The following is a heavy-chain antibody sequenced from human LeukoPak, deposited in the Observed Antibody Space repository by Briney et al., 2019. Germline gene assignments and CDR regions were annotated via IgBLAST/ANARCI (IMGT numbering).Heavy chain of an antibody. D-gene: IGHD7-27*01. CDR1: GFTVSSNY. J-gene: IGHJ6*02. CDR2: TYGGGST. V-gene: IGHV3-66*02. CDR3: ARVLGSYYYAMDV. Sequence: SGGSLRLSCAAASGFTVSSNYMSWVRQAPGKGLEWVSVTYGGGSTSYADSVKGRFTFSRDTSKNTLYLQMNSLRPEDTAVYYCARVLGSYYYAMDVWGQGTTVTVSS.